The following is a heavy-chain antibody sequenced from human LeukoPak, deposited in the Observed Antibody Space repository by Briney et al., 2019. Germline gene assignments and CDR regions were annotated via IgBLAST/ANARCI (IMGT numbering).Heavy chain of an antibody. D-gene: IGHD5-18*01. CDR3: TPQKAVYTAMPPFDY. V-gene: IGHV3-15*01. J-gene: IGHJ4*02. CDR2: IKSKTDDETT. Sequence: GGSLRLSCAASGFTFSNAWMTWVRQAPGKGLEWVGRIKSKTDDETTDYAAPVKGRFTISRDDSKDTLYLQMNSLKTEDAAVYYCTPQKAVYTAMPPFDYGGQEPLVTVSS. CDR1: GFTFSNAW.